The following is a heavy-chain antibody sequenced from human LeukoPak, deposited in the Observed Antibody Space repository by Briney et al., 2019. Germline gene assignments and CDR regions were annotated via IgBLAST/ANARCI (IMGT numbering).Heavy chain of an antibody. D-gene: IGHD3-10*01. J-gene: IGHJ6*04. CDR1: GYTFTSYY. Sequence: GASVKVSCKASGYTFTSYYMHWVRQAPGQGLEWMGIINPSGGSTSYAQKFQGRVTMTRDTSTSTVYMELSSLRSEDTAVYYCARDSVVRGVIIPTGYYGMDVWGKGTTVTVSS. CDR3: ARDSVVRGVIIPTGYYGMDV. V-gene: IGHV1-46*01. CDR2: INPSGGST.